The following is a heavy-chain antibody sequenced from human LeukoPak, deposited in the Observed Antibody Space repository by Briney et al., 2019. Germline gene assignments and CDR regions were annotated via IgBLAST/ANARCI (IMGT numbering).Heavy chain of an antibody. V-gene: IGHV5-51*01. CDR2: IYPRDSDT. CDR1: GYTFTNHW. CDR3: ARPNITSYYDSRGYDAFDV. J-gene: IGHJ3*01. D-gene: IGHD3-22*01. Sequence: GESLEISCKGSGYTFTNHWIAWVRQMPGKGLEWMGVIYPRDSDTRYSPSFQGQVTISADKSVRTAYLQWSSLKASDTAMYYCARPNITSYYDSRGYDAFDVWGQGTMVTVSS.